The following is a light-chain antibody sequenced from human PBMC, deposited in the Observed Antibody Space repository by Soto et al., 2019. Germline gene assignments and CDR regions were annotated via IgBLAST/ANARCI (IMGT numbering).Light chain of an antibody. CDR1: RSDIGSYNS. CDR2: GVT. J-gene: IGLJ3*02. V-gene: IGLV2-23*02. Sequence: QSALTQPASLSGSPGQSITISCTGTRSDIGSYNSIAWYQQHPGKAPRVVMFGVTKRPSGISDRFSGSKSGYTASLTISGLQAEDEADYFCFSYAGSSTWVFGGGTKLTVL. CDR3: FSYAGSSTWV.